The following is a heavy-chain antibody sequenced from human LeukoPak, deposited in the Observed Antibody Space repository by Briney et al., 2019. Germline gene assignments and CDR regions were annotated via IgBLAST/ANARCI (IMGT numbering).Heavy chain of an antibody. D-gene: IGHD6-13*01. V-gene: IGHV1-69*13. CDR3: ARFGRGYRLGG. Sequence: GASVKVSCKASGGTFSSYAISWVRQAPGQGLEWMGGIIPIFGTANYAQKFQGKVTIIADESTSTAYMELSSLRSEDTAVYYCARFGRGYRLGGWGQGTLVTVSS. CDR1: GGTFSSYA. J-gene: IGHJ4*02. CDR2: IIPIFGTA.